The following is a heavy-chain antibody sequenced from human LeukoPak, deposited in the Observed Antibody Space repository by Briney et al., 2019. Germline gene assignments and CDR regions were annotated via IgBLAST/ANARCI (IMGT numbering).Heavy chain of an antibody. V-gene: IGHV3-21*01. Sequence: PGGSLRLSCAASGFTFRSYSMNWVRQAPGMGLEWVSSISTSSSHIYYADSVEGRFTISRDNAKSSLYLQMNSLRAEDTAVYYCVRSYYGMDVWGQGPTVSVSS. CDR2: ISTSSSHI. J-gene: IGHJ6*02. CDR1: GFTFRSYS. CDR3: VRSYYGMDV.